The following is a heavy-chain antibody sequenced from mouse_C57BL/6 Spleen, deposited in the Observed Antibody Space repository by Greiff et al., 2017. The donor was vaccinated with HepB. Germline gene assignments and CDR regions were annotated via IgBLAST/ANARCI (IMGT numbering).Heavy chain of an antibody. CDR2: IDPSDSET. D-gene: IGHD1-1*01. CDR1: GYTFTSYW. CDR3: AREEENYYGSSFYFDV. Sequence: QVQLQQPGAELVRPGSSVKLSCKASGYTFTSYWMHWVKQRPIQGLEWIGNIDPSDSETHYNQKFKDKATLTVDKSSSTAYMQLSSLTSEDSAVYYCAREEENYYGSSFYFDVWGTGTTVTVSS. J-gene: IGHJ1*03. V-gene: IGHV1-52*01.